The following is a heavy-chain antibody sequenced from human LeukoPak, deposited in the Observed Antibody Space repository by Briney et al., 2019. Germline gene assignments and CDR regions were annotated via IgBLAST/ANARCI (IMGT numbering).Heavy chain of an antibody. CDR1: GYTFTGYY. V-gene: IGHV1-2*02. J-gene: IGHJ3*02. D-gene: IGHD5-18*01. CDR2: INPNSGGT. Sequence: ASVKVSCKASGYTFTGYYMHWVRQAPGQGLEWMGWINPNSGGTNYAQKFQGRVTMTRDTSISTAYMELNSLRSEDAAVYYCARVAGEGYSYGQTRDAFDIWGQGTMVTVSS. CDR3: ARVAGEGYSYGQTRDAFDI.